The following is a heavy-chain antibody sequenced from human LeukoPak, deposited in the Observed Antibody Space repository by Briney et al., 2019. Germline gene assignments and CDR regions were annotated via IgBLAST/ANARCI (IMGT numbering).Heavy chain of an antibody. Sequence: ASVKVSCKASGGTFSSYAISWVRQAPGQGLEWMGGIIPIFGTANYAQKFQGRVTITADESTSTAYMELSSLRSEDTAVYYCARDGAGDYVNQDAFDIWGQGTMVTVSS. V-gene: IGHV1-69*01. CDR1: GGTFSSYA. D-gene: IGHD4-17*01. J-gene: IGHJ3*02. CDR3: ARDGAGDYVNQDAFDI. CDR2: IIPIFGTA.